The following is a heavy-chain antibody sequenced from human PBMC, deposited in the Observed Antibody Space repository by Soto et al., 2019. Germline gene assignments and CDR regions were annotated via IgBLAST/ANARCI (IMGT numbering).Heavy chain of an antibody. CDR3: ARGLRRGYSYGYYGMDV. D-gene: IGHD5-18*01. CDR1: GGSFSGYY. Sequence: SETLSLTCAVYGGSFSGYYWSWIRQPPGKGLEWIGEINHSGSTNYNPSLKSRVTISVDTSKNQFSLKLSSVTAADTAVYYCARGLRRGYSYGYYGMDVWGQGTTVTVSS. J-gene: IGHJ6*02. V-gene: IGHV4-34*01. CDR2: INHSGST.